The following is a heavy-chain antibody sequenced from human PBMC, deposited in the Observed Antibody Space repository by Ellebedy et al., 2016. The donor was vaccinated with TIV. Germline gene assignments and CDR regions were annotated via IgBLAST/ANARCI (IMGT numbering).Heavy chain of an antibody. D-gene: IGHD2-21*02. CDR2: IGGSDDNT. V-gene: IGHV3-23*01. J-gene: IGHJ2*01. CDR3: AKDRTGVGADSWYVDL. Sequence: GESLKISXAASGFIFSSYAMSWVRQAPGKGLEWVSTIGGSDDNTHYADSVEGRFTISRDNSKNTLYLQMNSLRAEDTAVYYCAKDRTGVGADSWYVDLWGRGTLVTVSS. CDR1: GFIFSSYA.